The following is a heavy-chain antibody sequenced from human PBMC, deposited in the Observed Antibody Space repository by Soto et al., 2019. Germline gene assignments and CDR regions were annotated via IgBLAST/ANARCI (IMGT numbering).Heavy chain of an antibody. Sequence: PGESLKISCTGFGYTFTTFWISWVRQMPGKGLEWMGRIDPRDSYVNYSPSFQGHVTISVDKSISTAYLQWGSLKASDTAMYYCERLFCSTTTCARWFDPWGQGPLVTVSS. CDR2: IDPRDSYV. D-gene: IGHD2-2*01. CDR1: GYTFTTFW. CDR3: ERLFCSTTTCARWFDP. V-gene: IGHV5-10-1*01. J-gene: IGHJ5*02.